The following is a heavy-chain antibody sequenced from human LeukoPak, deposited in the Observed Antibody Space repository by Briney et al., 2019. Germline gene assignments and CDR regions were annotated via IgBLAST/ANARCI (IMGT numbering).Heavy chain of an antibody. D-gene: IGHD3-10*01. CDR2: IIPIFGTA. J-gene: IGHJ4*02. CDR3: ARADVLLYPLYYFDY. CDR1: GGTFSSYA. Sequence: RASVKVSCKASGGTFSSYAISWVRQAPGQGLEWMGGIIPIFGTANYAQKFQGRVTITADESTSTAYMELSSLRSEDTAVYYCARADVLLYPLYYFDYWGQGTLVTVSS. V-gene: IGHV1-69*13.